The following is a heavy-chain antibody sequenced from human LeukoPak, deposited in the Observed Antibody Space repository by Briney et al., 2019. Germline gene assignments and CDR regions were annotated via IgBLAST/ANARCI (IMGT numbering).Heavy chain of an antibody. CDR1: GGSFSGYY. Sequence: PSETLSLTCAVYGGSFSGYYWSWIRQPPGKGLEWLGRIYTSGSTNYNPSLKSRVTMSVDTSKNQFSLKLSSVTAADTAVYYCARDFWTKDIVVVPAAIPSWFDPWGQGTLVTVSS. D-gene: IGHD2-2*01. J-gene: IGHJ5*02. CDR2: IYTSGST. CDR3: ARDFWTKDIVVVPAAIPSWFDP. V-gene: IGHV4-59*10.